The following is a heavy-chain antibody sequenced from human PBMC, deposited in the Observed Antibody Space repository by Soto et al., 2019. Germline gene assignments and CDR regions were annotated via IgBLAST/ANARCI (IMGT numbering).Heavy chain of an antibody. D-gene: IGHD6-6*01. CDR3: ALVWYSSSSSSDY. CDR1: GGTFSSYA. V-gene: IGHV1-69*13. J-gene: IGHJ4*02. Sequence: SVKVSCKASGGTFSSYAISLVRQAPGQGLEWMGGIIPIFGTANYAQKFQGRVTITADESTSTAYMELSSLRSEDTAVYYCALVWYSSSSSSDYWGQGTLVTVSS. CDR2: IIPIFGTA.